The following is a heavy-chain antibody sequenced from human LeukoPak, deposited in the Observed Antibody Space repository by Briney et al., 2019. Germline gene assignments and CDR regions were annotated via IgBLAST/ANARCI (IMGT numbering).Heavy chain of an antibody. V-gene: IGHV1-69*13. CDR3: AQARAAAGSPYNWFDP. D-gene: IGHD6-13*01. Sequence: GASVKVSCKASGGTFSSYAISWVRQAPGQGLEWMGGIIPIFGTANYAQKFQGRVTITADESTSTAYMELSSLRSEDTAVYYCAQARAAAGSPYNWFDPWGQGTLVTVSS. J-gene: IGHJ5*02. CDR2: IIPIFGTA. CDR1: GGTFSSYA.